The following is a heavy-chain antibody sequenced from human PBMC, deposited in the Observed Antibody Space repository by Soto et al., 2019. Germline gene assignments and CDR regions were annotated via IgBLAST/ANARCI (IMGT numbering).Heavy chain of an antibody. V-gene: IGHV4-34*01. CDR1: GGSFSGYY. J-gene: IGHJ6*02. Sequence: QVQLQQWGAGLLKPSETLSLTCAVYGGSFSGYYWSWIRQPPGKGLEWIGEINHSGSTNYNPSLKSRATISVDTSKNQFSLKLSSVTAADTAVYYCTRWGVVTALYYYYGMDVWGQGTTVTVSS. D-gene: IGHD2-21*02. CDR2: INHSGST. CDR3: TRWGVVTALYYYYGMDV.